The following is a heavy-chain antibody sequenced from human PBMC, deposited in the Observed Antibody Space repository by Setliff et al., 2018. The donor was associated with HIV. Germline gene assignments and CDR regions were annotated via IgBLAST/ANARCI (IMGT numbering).Heavy chain of an antibody. CDR1: GDSINRGSYY. CDR2: IYSSGTT. J-gene: IGHJ5*02. CDR3: ARCITSVGTRWFDP. V-gene: IGHV4-61*09. Sequence: PSETLSLTCTVSGDSINRGSYYWTWIRQPAGKGLEWIGHIYSSGTTNHNPSLKNRVTISVDTSTNQFSLKLRSVTAADTAVYYCARCITSVGTRWFDPWGQGTLVTVSS.